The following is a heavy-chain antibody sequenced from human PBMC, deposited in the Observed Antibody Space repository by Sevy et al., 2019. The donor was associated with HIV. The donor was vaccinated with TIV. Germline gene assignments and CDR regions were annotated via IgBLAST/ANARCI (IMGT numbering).Heavy chain of an antibody. CDR1: GFTFSIYS. V-gene: IGHV3-21*01. Sequence: GGSLRLSCAASGFTFSIYSMNWVRQAPGKGLEWVSSSSSSSNYIYYADSVKGRFTISRDNAKNSLYLQMNSLRAEDTAVYYCARDGGRITMVQGVLAYYHGMDVWGQGTTVIVSS. D-gene: IGHD3-10*01. CDR2: SSSSSNYI. CDR3: ARDGGRITMVQGVLAYYHGMDV. J-gene: IGHJ6*02.